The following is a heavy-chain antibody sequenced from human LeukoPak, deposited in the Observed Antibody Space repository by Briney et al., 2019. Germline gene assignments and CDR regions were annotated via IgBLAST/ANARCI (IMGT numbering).Heavy chain of an antibody. V-gene: IGHV4-34*01. D-gene: IGHD5-18*01. J-gene: IGHJ4*02. CDR3: ARFSDTATN. Sequence: PSETLSLTCAVYGGSFSGYYWSWIRQPPGKGLEWIGEINHSGSTNYNPSLKSRVTISVDTPKNQFSLKLSSVTAADTAVYYCARFSDTATNWGQGTLVTVSS. CDR1: GGSFSGYY. CDR2: INHSGST.